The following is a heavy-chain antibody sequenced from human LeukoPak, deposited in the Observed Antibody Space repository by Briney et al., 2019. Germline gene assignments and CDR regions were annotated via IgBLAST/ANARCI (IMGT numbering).Heavy chain of an antibody. Sequence: SVNVSCKASGGTFSSYAISWVRQAPGQGLEWMGRIIPIFGTANYAQKFQGRVTITTDESTSTAYMELSSLRSEDTAVYYCARAPPRYCSGGSCYSPEYYYYMDVWGKGTTVTVSS. CDR2: IIPIFGTA. J-gene: IGHJ6*03. CDR1: GGTFSSYA. V-gene: IGHV1-69*05. D-gene: IGHD2-15*01. CDR3: ARAPPRYCSGGSCYSPEYYYYMDV.